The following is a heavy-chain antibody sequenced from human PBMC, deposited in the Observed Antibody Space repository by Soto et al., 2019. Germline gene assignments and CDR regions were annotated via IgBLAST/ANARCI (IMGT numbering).Heavy chain of an antibody. CDR2: MNPTSGDT. CDR3: ARGILLSRVATTSTYNYYYMDV. D-gene: IGHD1-7*01. Sequence: QVQLVQSGAEVKKPGASVKVSCKASGYTFTSYDINCVRQATGQGLEWMGWMNPTSGDTGYAQKFQGRVTMTRNTSRSTAFMELSSLRSEDTAVYYCARGILLSRVATTSTYNYYYMDVWGKGTTVTVSS. V-gene: IGHV1-8*01. J-gene: IGHJ6*03. CDR1: GYTFTSYD.